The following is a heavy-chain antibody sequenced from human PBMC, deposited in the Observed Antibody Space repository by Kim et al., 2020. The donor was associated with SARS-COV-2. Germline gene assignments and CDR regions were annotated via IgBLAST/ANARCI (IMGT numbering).Heavy chain of an antibody. D-gene: IGHD5-18*01. J-gene: IGHJ4*02. V-gene: IGHV3-23*01. CDR1: GFTFSSYA. CDR2: ISGSGGST. CDR3: AKDLGYSYGHSFDY. Sequence: GALRLSCAASGFTFSSYAMSWVRQAPGKGLEWVSAISGSGGSTYYADSVKGRFTISRDNSKNTLYLQMNSLRAEDTAVYYCAKDLGYSYGHSFDYWGQGTLVTVSS.